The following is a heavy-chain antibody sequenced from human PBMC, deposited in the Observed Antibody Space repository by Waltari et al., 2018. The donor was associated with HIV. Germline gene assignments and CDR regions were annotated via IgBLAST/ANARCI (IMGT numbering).Heavy chain of an antibody. V-gene: IGHV3-15*01. CDR2: IKSKSDGGTT. Sequence: EVQLVESGGGLVKPGGSLRLSCSVSGFTFRDAWMSWVRQAPGKGLEGVGRIKSKSDGGTTDYAVPEKGRFTISRDDSKNTLYLQVNSLKIEDTAMYYCTTGSVRGVFGHFDYWGQGTLVTVSS. CDR1: GFTFRDAW. D-gene: IGHD3-10*01. J-gene: IGHJ4*02. CDR3: TTGSVRGVFGHFDY.